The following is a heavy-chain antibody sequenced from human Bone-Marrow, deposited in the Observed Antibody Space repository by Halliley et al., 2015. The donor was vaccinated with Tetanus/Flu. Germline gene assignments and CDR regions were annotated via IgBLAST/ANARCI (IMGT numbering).Heavy chain of an antibody. J-gene: IGHJ4*02. V-gene: IGHV3-21*01. Sequence: APGKGLGWVSSISNSGNNEYYADSVKGRFTISRDNAKNSLYLQMNSLRAEDTAVCYCASEYDWGQGTLVTVSS. CDR3: ASEYD. CDR2: ISNSGNNE.